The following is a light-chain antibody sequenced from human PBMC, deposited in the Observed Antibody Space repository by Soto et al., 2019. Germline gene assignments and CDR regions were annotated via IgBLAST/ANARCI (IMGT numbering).Light chain of an antibody. V-gene: IGLV1-40*01. CDR3: QSYDSSLSGSRV. CDR1: SSNIGAGYD. CDR2: GNS. Sequence: QSVLTQPPSVSGAPGQRVTISCTGSSSNIGAGYDVHWYQQLPGTTPKLLIYGNSNRPSGVPDRFSGSKSGTSASLAITGLQAEDEADYYCQSYDSSLSGSRVVGTGTKLTLL. J-gene: IGLJ1*01.